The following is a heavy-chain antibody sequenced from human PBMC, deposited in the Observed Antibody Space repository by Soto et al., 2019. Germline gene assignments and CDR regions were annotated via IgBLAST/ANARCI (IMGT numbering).Heavy chain of an antibody. Sequence: TLSLTFTVSGGSVSSVRYYWSWIRQAPGKGLEWIGYIYYSGSADYNPSLKSRVTMSVDTSKNQFSLRLTSVTAADTAVYYCARDGGSSNWFDPWGQGTLVTVSS. D-gene: IGHD1-26*01. CDR2: IYYSGSA. CDR3: ARDGGSSNWFDP. V-gene: IGHV4-61*01. CDR1: GGSVSSVRYY. J-gene: IGHJ5*02.